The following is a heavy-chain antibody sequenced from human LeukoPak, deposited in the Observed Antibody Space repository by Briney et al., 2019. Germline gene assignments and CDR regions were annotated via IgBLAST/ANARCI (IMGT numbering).Heavy chain of an antibody. CDR3: ARGTSGWFIPTRFDY. Sequence: PEGSLRLSCAASGFTFDDYGMSWVRQAPGKGLEWVSGINWNGGSTGYADSVKGRFTISRDNAKNSLYLQMNSLRAEDTALYYCARGTSGWFIPTRFDYWGQGTLVTVPS. CDR1: GFTFDDYG. D-gene: IGHD6-19*01. J-gene: IGHJ4*02. V-gene: IGHV3-20*04. CDR2: INWNGGST.